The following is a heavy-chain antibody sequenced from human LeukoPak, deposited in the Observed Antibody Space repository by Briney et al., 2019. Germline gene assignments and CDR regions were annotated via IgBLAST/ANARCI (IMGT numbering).Heavy chain of an antibody. CDR2: IKEDGGEK. V-gene: IGHV3-7*01. Sequence: PGGSLRLSCAASGFTFSNYWMTWVRQAPGKGLEWVAHIKEDGGEKHYVDPVKGRFTISRDNAKNSLYLQMNNLRAEDTAMYYCVRDRIVGATFDYWGQGTLVTVSS. J-gene: IGHJ4*02. CDR1: GFTFSNYW. CDR3: VRDRIVGATFDY. D-gene: IGHD1-26*01.